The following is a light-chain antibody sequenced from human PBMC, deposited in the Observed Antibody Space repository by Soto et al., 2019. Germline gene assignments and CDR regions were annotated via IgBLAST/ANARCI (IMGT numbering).Light chain of an antibody. J-gene: IGKJ1*01. CDR3: QQSYITPRT. CDR1: QSISRY. Sequence: DLQMTQSPSSLSASVGDRVTITCRASQSISRYLNWYQQKPGKAPELLIYAASSLRSEVPSRFSGSGSGTDFTLTISILQPEDFATYYCQQSYITPRTFCQGTKVGVK. CDR2: AAS. V-gene: IGKV1-39*01.